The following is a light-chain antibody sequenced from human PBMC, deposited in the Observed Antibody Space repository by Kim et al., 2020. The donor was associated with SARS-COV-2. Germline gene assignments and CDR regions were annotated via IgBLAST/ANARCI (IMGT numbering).Light chain of an antibody. CDR3: NSRESGVNHVV. J-gene: IGLJ3*02. Sequence: AVGQTVRITCQGDSLRSYYASWYQQKPGKAPVLVIYEKNNRPSGIPDRFSGSSSGNTASLTITGAQAEDEADYYCNSRESGVNHVVFGGGTQLTVL. CDR2: EKN. CDR1: SLRSYY. V-gene: IGLV3-19*01.